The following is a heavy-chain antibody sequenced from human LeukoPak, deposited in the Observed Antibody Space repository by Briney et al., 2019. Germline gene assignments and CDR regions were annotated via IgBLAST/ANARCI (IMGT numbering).Heavy chain of an antibody. CDR3: ARDRGGRQLVDY. Sequence: GGSLRLSCAASGFTFSDYYMSWIRQAPGKGLEYISYIKSSGGTIYYADSMKGRFTISRDNAKNSLYLQMNNLRAEDTAVYYCARDRGGRQLVDYWGQGILVTVSS. J-gene: IGHJ4*02. CDR1: GFTFSDYY. D-gene: IGHD6-6*01. CDR2: IKSSGGTI. V-gene: IGHV3-11*01.